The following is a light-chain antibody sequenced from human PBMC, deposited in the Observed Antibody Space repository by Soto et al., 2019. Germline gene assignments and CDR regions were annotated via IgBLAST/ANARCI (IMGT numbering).Light chain of an antibody. CDR3: QQSFSAPIFT. V-gene: IGKV1-39*01. Sequence: DIQMTQSPSSLSASVGDRVTITCRASQSISTFLNWYQHKPGKAPTLLIYAASSLQSGVPSRFSGSGSGTDFSLSISNLQPEDFATYYCQQSFSAPIFTFGRGTKVDIK. CDR2: AAS. CDR1: QSISTF. J-gene: IGKJ3*01.